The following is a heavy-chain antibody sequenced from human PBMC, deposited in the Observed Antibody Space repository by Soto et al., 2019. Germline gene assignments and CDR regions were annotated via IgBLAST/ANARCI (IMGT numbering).Heavy chain of an antibody. J-gene: IGHJ4*02. CDR3: ARSGAYCTSITCLVDSF. CDR2: ISAYNGDT. D-gene: IGHD2-8*01. V-gene: IGHV1-18*01. Sequence: QAQLVQSGGEVKKPGASVKVSCRASGYTFTSYGYAWVRQAPGQGLEWMGWISAYNGDTNYAQKFQDRVTFTTDTSTTTAHMELRNLRSDDTAVYSCARSGAYCTSITCLVDSFWGRGTLVTVSS. CDR1: GYTFTSYG.